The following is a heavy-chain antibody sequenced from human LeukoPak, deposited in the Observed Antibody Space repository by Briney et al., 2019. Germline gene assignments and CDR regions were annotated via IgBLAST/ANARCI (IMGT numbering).Heavy chain of an antibody. Sequence: GGSLRPSCAASGFTVSSSHMRCVRQAPGKGLEWVSVIYSGGSTYYADSVKGRFTISRDNSKNTLYLQMNSLRVEDTAVYYCVRDQFDYWGQGTLVTVSS. J-gene: IGHJ4*02. V-gene: IGHV3-66*01. CDR2: IYSGGST. CDR3: VRDQFDY. CDR1: GFTVSSSH.